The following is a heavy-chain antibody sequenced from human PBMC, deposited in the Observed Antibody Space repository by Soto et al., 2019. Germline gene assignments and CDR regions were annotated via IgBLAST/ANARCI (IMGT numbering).Heavy chain of an antibody. CDR1: GFTFSTYC. CDR2: TCRDGSAT. J-gene: IGHJ4*02. Sequence: PGGSLRLSCAASGFTFSTYCMHRVRQAPGTGLVWVSRTCRDGSATDYADSVKGRFTISRDNAKNTLYLQMNSLRVEDTAIYYCVRGTSAWRGMDYWGQGTLVTVSS. CDR3: VRGTSAWRGMDY. D-gene: IGHD6-19*01. V-gene: IGHV3-74*01.